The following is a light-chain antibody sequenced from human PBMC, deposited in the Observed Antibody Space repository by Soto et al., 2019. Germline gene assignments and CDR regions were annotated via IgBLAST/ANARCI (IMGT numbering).Light chain of an antibody. J-gene: IGKJ1*01. Sequence: DIVMTQSPLSLPVTPGESASISCRSSESLLHSNGYTYLDWYLLKPGQSPQLLIYLASNRASGVPDRFSGSGSGTDFTLKISRVEAEDVGIYYCMPSIHTRTFGQGTKVEIK. V-gene: IGKV2-28*01. CDR1: ESLLHSNGYTY. CDR2: LAS. CDR3: MPSIHTRT.